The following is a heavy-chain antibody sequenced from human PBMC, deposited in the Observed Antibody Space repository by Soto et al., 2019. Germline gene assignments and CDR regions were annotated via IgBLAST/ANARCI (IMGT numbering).Heavy chain of an antibody. CDR2: INPNGGST. V-gene: IGHV1-46*01. CDR1: ADTFTSYY. J-gene: IGHJ6*02. Sequence: ASVKVSCKAPADTFTSYYIHWVRQAPGHGLEWMGIINPNGGSTRFAQTFQGRITMTTDTSTSTVYMELRSLRSEDTAVYYCRVSYYYYGMDVWGQGTTVTVSS. CDR3: RVSYYYYGMDV.